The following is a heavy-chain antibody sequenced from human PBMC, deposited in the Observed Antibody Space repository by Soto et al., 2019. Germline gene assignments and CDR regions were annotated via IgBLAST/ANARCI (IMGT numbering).Heavy chain of an antibody. J-gene: IGHJ4*02. Sequence: VASVKVSCKASGYTFTSYYMHWVRQAPGQGLEWMGIINPSGGSTSYAQKFQGRVTMTRDTSTSTVYMELSSLRSEDTAVYYCARDRYYGSGSYYNFDYWGQGTLVTVSS. V-gene: IGHV1-46*01. D-gene: IGHD3-10*01. CDR3: ARDRYYGSGSYYNFDY. CDR2: INPSGGST. CDR1: GYTFTSYY.